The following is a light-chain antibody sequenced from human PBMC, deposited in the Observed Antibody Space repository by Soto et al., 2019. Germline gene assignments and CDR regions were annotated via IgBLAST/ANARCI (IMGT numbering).Light chain of an antibody. Sequence: EAVLTQSPGTLSLSPGERATLSYRATQSVNNDYLAWYQQRPGLAPRLLIFGASGRATGIPDRFSGSGSGTDFTLTISRLEPEDFAIYYCQQYGTSPLTFGGGTKVEIK. V-gene: IGKV3-20*01. CDR3: QQYGTSPLT. J-gene: IGKJ4*01. CDR1: QSVNNDY. CDR2: GAS.